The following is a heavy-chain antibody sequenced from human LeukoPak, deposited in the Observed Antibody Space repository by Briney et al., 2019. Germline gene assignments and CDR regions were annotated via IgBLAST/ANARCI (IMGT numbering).Heavy chain of an antibody. CDR1: SYTFTSYG. V-gene: IGHV1-18*01. Sequence: ASVKVSCNTSSYTFTSYGISWVRQAPGHGLEWMGWISTYNGNTNYAKNLQGRIIMTTDTSTSTAYMELRSLRSDDTAVYYCARDTYNSGWCSDYWGQGTLVTVSS. D-gene: IGHD6-19*01. CDR2: ISTYNGNT. CDR3: ARDTYNSGWCSDY. J-gene: IGHJ4*02.